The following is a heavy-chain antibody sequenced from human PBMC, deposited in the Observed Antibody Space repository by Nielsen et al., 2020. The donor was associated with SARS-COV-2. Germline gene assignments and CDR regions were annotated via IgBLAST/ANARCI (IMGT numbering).Heavy chain of an antibody. CDR3: AHGGVYFDY. CDR1: GFSLNTVGVG. Sequence: SGPTLVKPTQTLTLTCTFSGFSLNTVGVGVGWIRQPPGKALEWLALIYWNDDKRYSPSLKSRLTVTKATSRNQVVLTLTNMEPADTGTYYCAHGGVYFDYWGQEILVTVSS. CDR2: IYWNDDK. D-gene: IGHD2-8*01. V-gene: IGHV2-5*01. J-gene: IGHJ4*02.